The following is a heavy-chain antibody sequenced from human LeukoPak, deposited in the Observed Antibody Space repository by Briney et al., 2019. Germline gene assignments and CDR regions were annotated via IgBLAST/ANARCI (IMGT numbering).Heavy chain of an antibody. CDR2: INEDGSEK. CDR1: GFSFGIYW. J-gene: IGHJ5*02. D-gene: IGHD3-16*02. V-gene: IGHV3-7*01. CDR3: ASDSGYDYVWGSYRLNWFDP. Sequence: GGSLRLSCEGTGFSFGIYWMSWVRQAPGKGLEWVANINEDGSEKYYVDSVKGRFTISRDNAKNSLYLQMNSLRAEDTAVYYCASDSGYDYVWGSYRLNWFDPWGQGTLVTVSS.